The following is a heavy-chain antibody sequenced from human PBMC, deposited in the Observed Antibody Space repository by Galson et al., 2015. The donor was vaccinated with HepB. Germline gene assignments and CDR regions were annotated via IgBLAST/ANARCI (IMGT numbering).Heavy chain of an antibody. D-gene: IGHD4/OR15-4a*01. J-gene: IGHJ4*02. V-gene: IGHV3-7*03. Sequence: SLRLSCAGSGFTFSSHWMSWVRQVPGKGLEWVANIKQDGSATYYVDYVKGRFTISRDNAKNSLYVEMNSLRAEDTAVYYCVRGAYGAQQYHFDSWGQGTLVTVST. CDR1: GFTFSSHW. CDR3: VRGAYGAQQYHFDS. CDR2: IKQDGSAT.